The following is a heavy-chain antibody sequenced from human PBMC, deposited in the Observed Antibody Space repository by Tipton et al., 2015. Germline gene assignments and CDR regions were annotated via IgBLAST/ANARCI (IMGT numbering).Heavy chain of an antibody. CDR1: GFIFRSYG. Sequence: SLRLSCAASGFIFRSYGMHWVRQAPGKGLEWVAVISYDGSNKYYADSVKGRFTISRDNSKNTLHLQMNSLRAEDTAVYYCAKGGLNWFDPWGQGTLVTVSS. D-gene: IGHD2-21*01. CDR2: ISYDGSNK. V-gene: IGHV3-30*18. J-gene: IGHJ5*02. CDR3: AKGGLNWFDP.